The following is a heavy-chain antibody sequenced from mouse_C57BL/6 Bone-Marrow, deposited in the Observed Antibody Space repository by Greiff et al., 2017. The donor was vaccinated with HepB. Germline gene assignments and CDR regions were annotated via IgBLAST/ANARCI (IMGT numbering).Heavy chain of an antibody. CDR2: IDPSDSET. V-gene: IGHV1-52*01. Sequence: QVQLQQPGAELVRPGSSVKLSCKASGYTFTSYWMHWVKQRPIQGLEWIGNIDPSDSETHYNQKFKDKATLTVDKSSSTAYMQLSSLTSEDSAVYYCARLGTHSSGYYFDYWGQGTTLTVSS. J-gene: IGHJ2*01. CDR1: GYTFTSYW. D-gene: IGHD3-2*02. CDR3: ARLGTHSSGYYFDY.